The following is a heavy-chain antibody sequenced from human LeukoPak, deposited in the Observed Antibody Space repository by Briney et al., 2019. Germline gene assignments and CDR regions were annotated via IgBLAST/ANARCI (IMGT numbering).Heavy chain of an antibody. V-gene: IGHV1-18*01. Sequence: ASVKVSCKASGYTFTSYGISWVRQAPGQGLEWMGWISAYNGNTNYAQKLQGRVTVTTDTSTSTAYMELRSLRSDDTAVYYCATSTRPYYYYGMDVWGQGTAVTVSS. CDR3: ATSTRPYYYYGMDV. CDR2: ISAYNGNT. CDR1: GYTFTSYG. J-gene: IGHJ6*02. D-gene: IGHD3-3*02.